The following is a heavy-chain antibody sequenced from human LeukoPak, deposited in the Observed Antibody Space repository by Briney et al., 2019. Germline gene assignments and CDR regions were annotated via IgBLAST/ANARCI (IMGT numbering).Heavy chain of an antibody. J-gene: IGHJ4*02. CDR1: GYSISSGYY. V-gene: IGHV4-38-2*01. D-gene: IGHD6-19*01. Sequence: SETLSLTCAVSGYSISSGYYWGWIRQPPGKGLEWIGSIHHSGSTYYNPSLKSRVTISVDTSKNQFSLKLSSVTAADTAVYYCARTAVAGTEAVDYWGQGTLVTVSS. CDR2: IHHSGST. CDR3: ARTAVAGTEAVDY.